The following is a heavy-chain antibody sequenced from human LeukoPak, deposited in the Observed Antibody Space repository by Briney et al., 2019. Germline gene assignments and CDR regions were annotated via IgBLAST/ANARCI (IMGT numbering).Heavy chain of an antibody. J-gene: IGHJ6*03. D-gene: IGHD3-10*01. V-gene: IGHV4-61*02. CDR1: GGSVSSSSYY. CDR3: ASCHNFGYYYYYMDV. CDR2: IYTSGST. Sequence: PSQTLSLTCTVSGGSVSSSSYYWRWIRQPAGKGLEWIGRIYTSGSTKYKPSLNSRVTISVDSSKNQFSLKLSSVTAADTAVYYCASCHNFGYYYYYMDVWGKGTTVTVSS.